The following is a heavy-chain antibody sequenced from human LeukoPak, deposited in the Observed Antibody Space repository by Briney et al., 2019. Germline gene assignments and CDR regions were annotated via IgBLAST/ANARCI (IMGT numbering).Heavy chain of an antibody. CDR2: IYDGGRT. CDR1: GGSISGSNYY. D-gene: IGHD2-21*02. CDR3: ASPLNAYGDCKVH. Sequence: KPSETLSLTCTVSGGSISGSNYYWGWIRQPPGKGLERIASIYDGGRTYYSPSLKSRATISVDTSKNQFSLRLSSVTDADTAVYYCASPLNAYGDCKVHWGQGTLVTVSS. J-gene: IGHJ4*02. V-gene: IGHV4-39*01.